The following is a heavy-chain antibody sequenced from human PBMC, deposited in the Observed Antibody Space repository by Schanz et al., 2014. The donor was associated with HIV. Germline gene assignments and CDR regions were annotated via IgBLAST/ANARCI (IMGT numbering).Heavy chain of an antibody. J-gene: IGHJ4*02. CDR1: GFTVSSSH. CDR3: ARGLGY. Sequence: EVQLVESGGGLIQPGGSLRLSCAASGFTVSSSHMSWVRQAPGKGLEWVSIIHSGGSTYYADSVKGRFTISRDSSKNTLFLQMNSRRAEDTAVYYCARGLGYWGQGTLVTVSS. CDR2: IHSGGST. V-gene: IGHV3-53*01.